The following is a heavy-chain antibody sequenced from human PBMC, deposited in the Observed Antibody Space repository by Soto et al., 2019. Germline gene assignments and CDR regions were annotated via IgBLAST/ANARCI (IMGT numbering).Heavy chain of an antibody. CDR2: IWYDGSVK. D-gene: IGHD2-15*01. CDR3: ARDDRGGRCTCDY. V-gene: IGHV3-33*01. Sequence: PGGSLRLSCAASGFTFGTYGMHWVRQAPGKGLEWVAGIWYDGSVKTYADSVKGRFSISRDNSQNTVYLQMNTLRAGDTAVYYCARDDRGGRCTCDYWGQGTLVTVSS. J-gene: IGHJ4*02. CDR1: GFTFGTYG.